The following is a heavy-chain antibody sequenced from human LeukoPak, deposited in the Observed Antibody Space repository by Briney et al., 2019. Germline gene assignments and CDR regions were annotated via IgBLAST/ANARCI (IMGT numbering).Heavy chain of an antibody. CDR1: GFTFSSYA. CDR3: ARDGGYQAFDY. J-gene: IGHJ4*02. CDR2: ISGSGGST. Sequence: GGSLRLSCAASGFTFSSYAMSWVRQAPGKGLEWVSTISGSGGSTYYADSVKGRFTISRDNSKNTLYLQMNSLRAEDTAVYNCARDGGYQAFDYWGQGTLVTVSS. V-gene: IGHV3-23*01. D-gene: IGHD2-2*01.